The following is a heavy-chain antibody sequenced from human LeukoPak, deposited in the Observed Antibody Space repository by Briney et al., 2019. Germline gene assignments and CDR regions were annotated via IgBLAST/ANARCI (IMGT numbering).Heavy chain of an antibody. CDR1: GGSISSSSYY. CDR3: AVEFLGYGSGSYFDY. J-gene: IGHJ4*02. D-gene: IGHD3-10*01. Sequence: ASETLSLTCTVSGGSISSSSYYWGWIRQPPGKGLEWIGSIYYSGSTYYNPSLKSRVTISVDTSKNQFSLKLSSVTAADTAVYYCAVEFLGYGSGSYFDYWGQGTLVTVSS. CDR2: IYYSGST. V-gene: IGHV4-39*01.